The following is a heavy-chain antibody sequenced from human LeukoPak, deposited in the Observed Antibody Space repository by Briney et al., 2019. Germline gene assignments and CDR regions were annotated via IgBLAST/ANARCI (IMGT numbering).Heavy chain of an antibody. Sequence: GASVKVSCKVSGYTLTELSMHWVRQAPGKGLEWMGGFDPEDGETIYAQKFQGRVTMTEDTSTDTAYMELSSLRSEDTAVYYCTTEGTSGYYRGSFDYCGQGTLVTVSS. CDR2: FDPEDGET. V-gene: IGHV1-24*01. D-gene: IGHD3-22*01. J-gene: IGHJ4*02. CDR3: TTEGTSGYYRGSFDY. CDR1: GYTLTELS.